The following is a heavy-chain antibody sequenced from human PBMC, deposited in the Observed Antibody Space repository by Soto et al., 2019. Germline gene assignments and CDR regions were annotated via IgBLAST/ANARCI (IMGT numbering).Heavy chain of an antibody. D-gene: IGHD6-19*01. CDR2: IYSGGST. V-gene: IGHV3-66*01. Sequence: PGGSMRLSCAASGFTVSSNYMSWVRQAPGKGLEWVSVIYSGGSTYYADSVKGRFTISRDNSKNTLYLQMNSLRAEDTAVYYCARGQQRPPRAVAGLAYYFDYWGQGTLVTVSS. J-gene: IGHJ4*02. CDR3: ARGQQRPPRAVAGLAYYFDY. CDR1: GFTVSSNY.